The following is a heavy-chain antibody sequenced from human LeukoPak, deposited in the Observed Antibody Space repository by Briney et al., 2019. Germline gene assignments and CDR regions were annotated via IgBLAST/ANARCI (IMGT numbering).Heavy chain of an antibody. V-gene: IGHV3-23*01. J-gene: IGHJ1*01. CDR2: ISGSGGST. Sequence: PGGSLRLSCAASGFTFSSYAMSWVRQAPGKGLEWVSAISGSGGSTYYADSVKGRFTISRDNSKNTLYLQMNSLRAEDTAVYYCAKQLVISGWATTRLGYFQHWGQGTLVTVSS. D-gene: IGHD6-19*01. CDR3: AKQLVISGWATTRLGYFQH. CDR1: GFTFSSYA.